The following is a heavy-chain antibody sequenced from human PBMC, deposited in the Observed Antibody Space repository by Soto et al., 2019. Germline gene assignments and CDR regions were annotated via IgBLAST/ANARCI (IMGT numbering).Heavy chain of an antibody. CDR3: ASVLDY. Sequence: QVLWVEYGGGVVQPGESLRLSCAASGFDFSSFAIQWVRQAPGKGLEWVTTISYDGSNEYYGDSVKGRFTISRDNSKNTLHLQMNSLRIDDTGIYYCASVLDYWGQGTLVTVSS. V-gene: IGHV3-30*03. J-gene: IGHJ4*02. CDR2: ISYDGSNE. CDR1: GFDFSSFA.